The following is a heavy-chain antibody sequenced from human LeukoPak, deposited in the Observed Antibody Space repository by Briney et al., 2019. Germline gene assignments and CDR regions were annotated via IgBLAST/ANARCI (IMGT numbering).Heavy chain of an antibody. J-gene: IGHJ6*03. V-gene: IGHV1-2*02. CDR3: ARRGYCSSTSCYTNYYYYMDV. CDR1: GYTFTDYY. CDR2: INPNSGGT. D-gene: IGHD2-2*02. Sequence: ASVKVSCKASGYTFTDYYMHWVRQAPGRGLEWMGWINPNSGGTNYAQKFQGRVTMTRDTSISTAYMELSRLRSDDTAVYYCARRGYCSSTSCYTNYYYYMDVWGKGTTVTVSS.